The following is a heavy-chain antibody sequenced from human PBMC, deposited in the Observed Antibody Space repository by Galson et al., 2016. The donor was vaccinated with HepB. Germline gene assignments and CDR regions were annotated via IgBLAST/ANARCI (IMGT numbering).Heavy chain of an antibody. CDR1: GFTFSNYW. V-gene: IGHV3-74*01. CDR2: INSDGSST. CDR3: TRPFCTNGVCYWSYGMDV. Sequence: SLRLSCAASGFTFSNYWMHWVRQALGKGLVWISRINSDGSSTSYADSVKGRFTISRDNAKNTLYLQMNSLRADDTAVYYCTRPFCTNGVCYWSYGMDVWGQGTTVAVSS. J-gene: IGHJ6*02. D-gene: IGHD2-8*01.